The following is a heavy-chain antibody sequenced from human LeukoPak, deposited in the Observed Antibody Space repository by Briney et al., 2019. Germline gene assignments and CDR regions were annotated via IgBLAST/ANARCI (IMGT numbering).Heavy chain of an antibody. D-gene: IGHD4-17*01. J-gene: IGHJ6*03. Sequence: PGGSLRLSCAASGSTFTFYAMSWVRQAPGKGLEWVSVISGSGGGTYYADSVKGRFTISRDNSKNTLYLQMDSLRAEDTAVYYCAKWDGDLYYYYYMDVWGKGTTVTVSS. CDR1: GSTFTFYA. CDR3: AKWDGDLYYYYYMDV. V-gene: IGHV3-23*01. CDR2: ISGSGGGT.